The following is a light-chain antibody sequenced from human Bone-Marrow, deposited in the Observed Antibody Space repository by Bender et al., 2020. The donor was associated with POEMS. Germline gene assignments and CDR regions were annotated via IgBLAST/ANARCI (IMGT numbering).Light chain of an antibody. Sequence: QSALTQPRSVSGSPGQSVTISCTGTSSDVGGYHYVSWYQHHPGNAPRLVIYDVSMRPSGVPDRFSGSKSDNTASLTISGLQSEDEAAYFCQSYDSDLNGWVFGGGTKLTVL. CDR3: QSYDSDLNGWV. CDR1: SSDVGGYHY. V-gene: IGLV2-11*01. J-gene: IGLJ3*02. CDR2: DVS.